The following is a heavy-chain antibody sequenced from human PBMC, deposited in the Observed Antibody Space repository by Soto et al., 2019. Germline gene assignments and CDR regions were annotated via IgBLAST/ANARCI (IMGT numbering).Heavy chain of an antibody. V-gene: IGHV4-34*01. CDR2: INHSGST. D-gene: IGHD3-9*01. CDR1: GGSFSGYY. CDR3: ARGPTLRYFDWLFYPYFDY. Sequence: QVQLQQWGAGLLKPSETLSLTCAVYGGSFSGYYWSWIRQPPGKGLEWIGEINHSGSTNYNPSLKRRVTISVDTTKIPFSLKLSSVTAADTAVYYCARGPTLRYFDWLFYPYFDYWGQGTLVTVSS. J-gene: IGHJ4*02.